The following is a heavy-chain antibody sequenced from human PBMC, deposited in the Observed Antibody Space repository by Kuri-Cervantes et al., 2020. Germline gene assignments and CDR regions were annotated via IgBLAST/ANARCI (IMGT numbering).Heavy chain of an antibody. Sequence: LKISCAASGFSFNDYAMQWVRQRPGRGLEWVSGISWSGATVGYADSVKGRFTISRDNAKKSLYLQMNSLRAEDTAVYYCARERITMIVVDPMGGMDVWGQGTTVTVSS. CDR3: ARERITMIVVDPMGGMDV. CDR1: GFSFNDYA. CDR2: ISWSGATV. J-gene: IGHJ6*02. V-gene: IGHV3-9*01. D-gene: IGHD3-22*01.